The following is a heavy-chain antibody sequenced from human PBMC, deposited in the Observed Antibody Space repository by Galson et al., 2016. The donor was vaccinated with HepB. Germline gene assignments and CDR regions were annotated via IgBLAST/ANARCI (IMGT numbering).Heavy chain of an antibody. J-gene: IGHJ4*02. CDR3: ARGGNYGYT. CDR1: GFTVSNNF. CDR2: IYSGGGT. V-gene: IGHV3-53*01. D-gene: IGHD1-26*01. Sequence: SLRLSCAASGFTVSNNFMRWVRQAPGKGLEWVSLIYSGGGTHYVDSVKGRFIISGDNSKNTLYLQMNSLRVEDTAVYYCARGGNYGYTWGLGTLVTVSS.